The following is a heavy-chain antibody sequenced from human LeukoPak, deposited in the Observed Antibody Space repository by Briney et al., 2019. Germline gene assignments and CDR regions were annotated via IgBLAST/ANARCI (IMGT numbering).Heavy chain of an antibody. CDR2: INTDGTNT. J-gene: IGHJ4*02. D-gene: IGHD1-26*01. CDR1: GFTFSSYW. CDR3: ARGYSGTYRVDY. V-gene: IGHV3-74*01. Sequence: GGSLRLSCAASGFTFSSYWVHWVRQVPGKGLVWVSRINTDGTNTTYADSVKGRFTMSRDNAKSRLYLQMNSLRAEDTAVYYCARGYSGTYRVDYWGQETLVTVSS.